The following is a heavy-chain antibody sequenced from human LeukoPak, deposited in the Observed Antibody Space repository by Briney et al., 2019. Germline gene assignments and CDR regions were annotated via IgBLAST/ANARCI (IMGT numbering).Heavy chain of an antibody. CDR2: ISGSGTYI. CDR1: GFTFSNYN. Sequence: AGGSLRLSCVASGFTFSNYNMNWVRQAPGKGLEWVSSISGSGTYIYYADSLKGRFTISRDNSKNTLYLQMNSLRAEDTAVYYCAISIAAAGAFDYWGQGTLVTVSS. J-gene: IGHJ4*02. V-gene: IGHV3-21*04. D-gene: IGHD6-13*01. CDR3: AISIAAAGAFDY.